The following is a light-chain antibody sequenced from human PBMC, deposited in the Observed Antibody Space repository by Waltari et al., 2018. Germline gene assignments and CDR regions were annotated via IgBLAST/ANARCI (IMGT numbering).Light chain of an antibody. CDR2: DTD. V-gene: IGLV7-43*01. CDR3: SLYYGDARWV. Sequence: VLTQEPSLTVSPGGTVTLTCDSTTGLVTTKYYQNWFQQKPGQSPRTLIYDTDKKHSWTPARFSGSLLGGKAALTLSNVQPEDEADYYCSLYYGDARWVFGGGTKLTVL. CDR1: TGLVTTKYY. J-gene: IGLJ3*02.